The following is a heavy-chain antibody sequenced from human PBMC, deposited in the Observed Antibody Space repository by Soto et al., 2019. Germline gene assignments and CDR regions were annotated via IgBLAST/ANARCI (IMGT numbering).Heavy chain of an antibody. Sequence: PGGSLRLSCAASGFTFPEYAMHWVRQFPGKGLEWVSGITWNSGTKGYVDSVQGRFTISRDNAKNSLYLEMTSLRPEDTALYHCAKDGGGYAYNHELDSWGPGTLVTASS. D-gene: IGHD3-16*01. V-gene: IGHV3-9*01. CDR3: AKDGGGYAYNHELDS. CDR2: ITWNSGTK. CDR1: GFTFPEYA. J-gene: IGHJ4*02.